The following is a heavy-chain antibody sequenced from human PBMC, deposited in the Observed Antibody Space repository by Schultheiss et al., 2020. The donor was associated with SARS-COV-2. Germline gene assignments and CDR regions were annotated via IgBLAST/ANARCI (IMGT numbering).Heavy chain of an antibody. CDR2: MNPNSGNT. V-gene: IGHV1-8*01. CDR1: GYTFTSYD. CDR3: ARRGYYYYGMDV. J-gene: IGHJ6*02. Sequence: ASVKVSCKASGYTFTSYDINWVRQATGQGLEWMGWMNPNSGNTGYAHKFQGRVTMTRNTSISTAYMELSSLRSEDTAVYYCARRGYYYYGMDVWGQGTTVTVSS.